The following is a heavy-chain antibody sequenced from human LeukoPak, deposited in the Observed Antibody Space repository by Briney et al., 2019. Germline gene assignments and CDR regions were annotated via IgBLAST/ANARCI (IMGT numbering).Heavy chain of an antibody. CDR3: AKEGTAGRNYYGMDV. V-gene: IGHV3-48*03. Sequence: PGGSLRLSCAASGFTFSSYETNWVRQAPGKGLEWVSYISSSGSTIYYADSVKGRFTISRDNAKNSLYLQMNSLRAEDTAVYYCAKEGTAGRNYYGMDVWGQGTTVTVSS. J-gene: IGHJ6*02. CDR2: ISSSGSTI. D-gene: IGHD6-19*01. CDR1: GFTFSSYE.